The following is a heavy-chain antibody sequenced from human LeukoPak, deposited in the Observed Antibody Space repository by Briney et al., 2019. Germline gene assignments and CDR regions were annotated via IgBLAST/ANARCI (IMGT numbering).Heavy chain of an antibody. CDR3: AREIVAGLGVSFDI. CDR2: IYPLETT. Sequence: PSETLSLTCTVSGDSVNSGAYYWSWLRQPAGKEPEWIGRIYPLETTNYNPSLKSRVAISVDMSKNQFSLKLSSVTAADTAVYYCAREIVAGLGVSFDIWGQGTMVTVSS. CDR1: GDSVNSGAYY. V-gene: IGHV4-61*02. J-gene: IGHJ3*02. D-gene: IGHD6-19*01.